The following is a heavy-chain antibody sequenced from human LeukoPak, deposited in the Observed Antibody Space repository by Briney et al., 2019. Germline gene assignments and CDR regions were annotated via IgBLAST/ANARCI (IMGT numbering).Heavy chain of an antibody. CDR2: IFTSGST. CDR3: ARDYYDSSGYYGRGGYYYMDV. J-gene: IGHJ6*03. CDR1: GGSISSYY. Sequence: SETLSLTCTVSGGSISSYYWSWIRQPAGKGLEWIGRIFTSGSTNHNPSLKSRVTISVDKSKNQLSLKLSSVTAADTAVYYCARDYYDSSGYYGRGGYYYMDVWGKGTTVTVSS. V-gene: IGHV4-4*07. D-gene: IGHD3-22*01.